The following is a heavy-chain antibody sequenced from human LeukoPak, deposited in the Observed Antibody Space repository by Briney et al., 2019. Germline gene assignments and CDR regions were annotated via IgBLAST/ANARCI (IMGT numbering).Heavy chain of an antibody. CDR2: IKKDGSEE. Sequence: PGGSLRLSCAASGFTFSIYWMSWVRQAPGKGLEWVADIKKDGSEEHYVDSVKGRFTISRDNAKNSLYLQMNSLRAEDTAVYYCALNMVRGQIFDYWGQGTLVTVSS. CDR1: GFTFSIYW. J-gene: IGHJ4*02. D-gene: IGHD3-10*01. V-gene: IGHV3-7*01. CDR3: ALNMVRGQIFDY.